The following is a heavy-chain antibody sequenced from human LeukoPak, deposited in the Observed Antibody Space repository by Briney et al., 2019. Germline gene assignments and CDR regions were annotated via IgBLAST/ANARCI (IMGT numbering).Heavy chain of an antibody. V-gene: IGHV3-33*01. CDR2: IWYDGSSK. J-gene: IGHJ4*02. D-gene: IGHD6-13*01. CDR1: GFSFSAYG. Sequence: PGGSPRLSCAASGFSFSAYGVHWVRQAPGKGLEWVAVIWYDGSSKDYADSVKGRFTFSRDNSKNTLYLQMNSLTVEDTAVYYCARSQSSSLIDYWGQGTLVTVSS. CDR3: ARSQSSSLIDY.